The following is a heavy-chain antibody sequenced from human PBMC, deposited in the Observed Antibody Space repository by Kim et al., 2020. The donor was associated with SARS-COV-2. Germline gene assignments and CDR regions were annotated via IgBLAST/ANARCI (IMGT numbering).Heavy chain of an antibody. CDR2: IYYSGST. J-gene: IGHJ3*02. D-gene: IGHD3-22*01. CDR3: ASRGQITMIVVGGHDAFDI. V-gene: IGHV4-39*02. CDR1: GGSISSSSYY. Sequence: SETLSLTCTVSGGSISSSSYYWGWIRQPPGKGLEWIGNIYYSGSTYYNPSLKSRVTISVDTSKNHFSLKLSSVTAADTAVYYCASRGQITMIVVGGHDAFDIWGQGTMVTVSS.